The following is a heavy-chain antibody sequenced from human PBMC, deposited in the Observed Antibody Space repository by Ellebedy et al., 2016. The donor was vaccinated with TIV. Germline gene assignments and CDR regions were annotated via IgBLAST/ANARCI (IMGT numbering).Heavy chain of an antibody. CDR3: ARAETGYCSSTSCYLDLDY. CDR1: GFTFSMFA. V-gene: IGHV3-21*01. D-gene: IGHD2-2*01. J-gene: IGHJ4*02. CDR2: ISDSSSYI. Sequence: GGSLRLXCAASGFTFSMFAMNWVRQAPGKGLEWVSSISDSSSYIYYADSVMGRFTISRDNAKTSLYLQMNSLRAEDTAVYYCARAETGYCSSTSCYLDLDYWGRGTLVTVSS.